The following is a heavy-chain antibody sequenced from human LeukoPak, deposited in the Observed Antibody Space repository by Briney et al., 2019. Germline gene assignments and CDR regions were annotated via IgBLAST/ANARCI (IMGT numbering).Heavy chain of an antibody. CDR1: GGPFSGYY. J-gene: IGHJ4*02. Sequence: SETLSLTCAVYGGPFSGYYWSWIRQPPGKGLEWIGEINHSGSTNYNPSLKSRVTISVDTSKNQSSLKLNSLTAADTAVYYCARGSGNYGGFDYWGQGTLVTVSS. CDR2: INHSGST. V-gene: IGHV4-34*01. CDR3: ARGSGNYGGFDY. D-gene: IGHD4-11*01.